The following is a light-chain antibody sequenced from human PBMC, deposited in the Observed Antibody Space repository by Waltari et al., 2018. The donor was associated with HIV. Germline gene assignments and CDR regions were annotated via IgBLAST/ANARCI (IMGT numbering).Light chain of an antibody. V-gene: IGLV2-23*02. Sequence: QSALTQPASVSGSPGPSITISCTGTSSDVGSYHLVSWYQQHPGKAPNLMIYEVSKRPSGVSNRFSGSKSGNTASLTISGLQAEDEADYYCCSYAGSSTPVFGGGTKLTVL. CDR3: CSYAGSSTPV. J-gene: IGLJ2*01. CDR1: SSDVGSYHL. CDR2: EVS.